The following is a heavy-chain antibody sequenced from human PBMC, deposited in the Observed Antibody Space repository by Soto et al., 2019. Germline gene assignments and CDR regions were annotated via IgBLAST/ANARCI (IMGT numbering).Heavy chain of an antibody. V-gene: IGHV2-5*01. Sequence: QGTLKESGPTLVKPTQTLTLTCSFSGFSLRTSGVGVGWIRQSPGKAPEWLALIYWSGDEHYRPSLKSRLSIIKDTSKNHVVLIMSDMDPVDTATYYCARGLATLPVFAFDIWGQGTMVTVSS. CDR2: IYWSGDE. CDR1: GFSLRTSGVG. D-gene: IGHD6-6*01. CDR3: ARGLATLPVFAFDI. J-gene: IGHJ3*02.